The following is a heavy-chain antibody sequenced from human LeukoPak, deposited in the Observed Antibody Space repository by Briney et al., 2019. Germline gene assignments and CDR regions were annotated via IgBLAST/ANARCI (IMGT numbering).Heavy chain of an antibody. D-gene: IGHD5-24*01. J-gene: IGHJ4*02. V-gene: IGHV1-46*01. CDR2: INPSGGST. CDR3: ARDLTPRDGYNFSVPGNL. Sequence: ASVKVSCKASAYTFTSYYMHWVRQAPGQGLEWMGIINPSGGSTSYAQKFQGRVTMTRDTSTSTVYMELSSLRSEDTAVYYCARDLTPRDGYNFSVPGNLWGQGTLVTVSS. CDR1: AYTFTSYY.